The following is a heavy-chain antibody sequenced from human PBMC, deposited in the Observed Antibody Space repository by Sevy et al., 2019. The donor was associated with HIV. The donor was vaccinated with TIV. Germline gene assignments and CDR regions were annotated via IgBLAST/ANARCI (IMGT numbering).Heavy chain of an antibody. CDR1: GFAFSTHA. Sequence: GGSMRLSCAASGFAFSTHAMHWVRQAPGKGLEWVAVISYEGTETFYAASVEGRFTISRDNSKNMLSLQINSLKPEDTAVYYCARDGGYSIKWYPLYWGHGTLVTVSS. CDR2: ISYEGTET. D-gene: IGHD1-26*01. V-gene: IGHV3-30-3*01. CDR3: ARDGGYSIKWYPLY. J-gene: IGHJ4*01.